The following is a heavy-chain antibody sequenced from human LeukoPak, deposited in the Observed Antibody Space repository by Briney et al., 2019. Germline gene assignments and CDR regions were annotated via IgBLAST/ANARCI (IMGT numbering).Heavy chain of an antibody. CDR2: IYYSGST. D-gene: IGHD2-2*01. CDR3: ASGTPNCSSTSCYIFDY. J-gene: IGHJ4*02. CDR1: GGSISSGDYY. V-gene: IGHV4-30-4*01. Sequence: SETLSLTCTVSGGSISSGDYYWSWIRQPPGKGLEWIGYIYYSGSTYYNPSLKSRVTISVDTSKNQFSLKLSSVTAADTAVYYCASGTPNCSSTSCYIFDYWGQGTLVTVSS.